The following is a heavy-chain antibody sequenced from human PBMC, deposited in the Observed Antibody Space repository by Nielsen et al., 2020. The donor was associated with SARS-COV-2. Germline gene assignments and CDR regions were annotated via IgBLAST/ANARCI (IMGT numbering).Heavy chain of an antibody. CDR1: GGTFSSYA. CDR2: IIPIFGTA. Sequence: SVKVSGKASGGTFSSYAISWVRQAPGQGLEWMGGIIPIFGTANYAQKFQGRVTITADESTSTAYMELSSLRSEDTAVHYGARGITGAYGMDVWGQGTTVTVSS. D-gene: IGHD1-20*01. J-gene: IGHJ6*02. CDR3: ARGITGAYGMDV. V-gene: IGHV1-69*13.